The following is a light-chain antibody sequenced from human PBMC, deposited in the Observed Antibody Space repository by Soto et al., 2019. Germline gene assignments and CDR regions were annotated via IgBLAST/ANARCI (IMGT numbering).Light chain of an antibody. CDR1: QDISNY. CDR3: QQYDNLPYT. CDR2: DAS. V-gene: IGKV1-33*01. Sequence: DIQMTQSPSSLSASVGDRVTITCQASQDISNYLNWYQQKPGKAPKLLIYDASNLETGVPSRFSGSGSGTDITFTISRLQAEDIATYYCQQYDNLPYTFGQGTKLEIK. J-gene: IGKJ2*01.